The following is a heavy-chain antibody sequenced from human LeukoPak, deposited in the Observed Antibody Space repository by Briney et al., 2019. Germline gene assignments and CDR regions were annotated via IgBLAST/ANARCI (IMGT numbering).Heavy chain of an antibody. V-gene: IGHV3-30*18. J-gene: IGHJ4*02. CDR2: ISYDGSNK. D-gene: IGHD3-9*01. CDR3: AKDREFTGYYPLYFFDY. Sequence: GGSLRLSCAASGFTFSSYGMHWVRQAPGKGLEWVAVISYDGSNKYYADSVKGRFTISRDNSKNTLYLQMNSLRAEDTAVYYCAKDREFTGYYPLYFFDYWGQGTLVTVSS. CDR1: GFTFSSYG.